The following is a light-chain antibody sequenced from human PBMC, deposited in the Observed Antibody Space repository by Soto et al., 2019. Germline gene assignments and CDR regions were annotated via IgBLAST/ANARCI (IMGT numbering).Light chain of an antibody. V-gene: IGKV3-15*01. Sequence: EILLTQSPGALAVSPGEVATLSCRASQSVRDNLAWYQQRPGQAPRLLIYGASTRATDTPVRFRGSGSGTEFTLTISSLQSEDFAVYYCQQYNNWPPSIIFGQGTRLEIK. CDR1: QSVRDN. J-gene: IGKJ5*01. CDR3: QQYNNWPPSII. CDR2: GAS.